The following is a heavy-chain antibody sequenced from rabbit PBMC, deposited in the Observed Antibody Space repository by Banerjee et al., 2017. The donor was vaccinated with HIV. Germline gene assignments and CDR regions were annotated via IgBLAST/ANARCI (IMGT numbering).Heavy chain of an antibody. J-gene: IGHJ4*01. CDR2: IDPVFGST. V-gene: IGHV1S45*01. D-gene: IGHD4-2*01. Sequence: QEQLKETGGGLVQPGGSLTLSCKASGFDFSSYGVSWVRQAPGKGLEWIGYIDPVFGSTYYASWAKGRFTISKTSSTTVTLQMTSLTAADTATYFCARDAGYAGSNLWGPGTLVTVS. CDR3: ARDAGYAGSNL. CDR1: GFDFSSYG.